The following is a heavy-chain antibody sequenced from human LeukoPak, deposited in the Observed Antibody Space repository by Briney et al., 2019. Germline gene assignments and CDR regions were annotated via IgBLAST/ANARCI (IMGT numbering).Heavy chain of an antibody. CDR2: RWHDGSKI. CDR3: AREDRGGYSLDS. V-gene: IGHV3-33*01. J-gene: IGHJ4*02. Sequence: HSGGSLRLSCAASELILSNYAMHWVRQAPGKGLEWVAIRWHDGSKIYYADSVKGRFTISRDSAKNTLDLQMNSLTLEDTAVYYCAREDRGGYSLDSWGQGTLVTVSS. CDR1: ELILSNYA. D-gene: IGHD3-22*01.